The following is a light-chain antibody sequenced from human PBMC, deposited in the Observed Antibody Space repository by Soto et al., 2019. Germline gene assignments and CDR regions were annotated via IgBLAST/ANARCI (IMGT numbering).Light chain of an antibody. V-gene: IGKV2-28*01. J-gene: IGKJ5*01. CDR2: FGS. CDR1: QSLLHSNGYNY. CDR3: MQGLQTRA. Sequence: DIVMTQSPLSLPVTPGEPASISCRSSQSLLHSNGYNYLDWYLQKPGQSPQLLIYFGSNRASVVPDRFSGSGSGTDFTLKISRVEADDVGVYYCMQGLQTRAFGQGTRLEIK.